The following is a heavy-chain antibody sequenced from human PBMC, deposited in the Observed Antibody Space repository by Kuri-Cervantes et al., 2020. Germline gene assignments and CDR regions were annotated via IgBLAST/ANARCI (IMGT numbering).Heavy chain of an antibody. D-gene: IGHD1-26*01. Sequence: GGSLRLSCAASGFTFSGQNMNWVRQAPGKGLEWVSSISTTGSYMYYSDSVKGRFTISRDNAKNSLYLQMSDLRAEDTAVYYCVRDSYWSSLNWGQGTLVTVSS. J-gene: IGHJ4*02. V-gene: IGHV3-21*01. CDR2: ISTTGSYM. CDR1: GFTFSGQN. CDR3: VRDSYWSSLN.